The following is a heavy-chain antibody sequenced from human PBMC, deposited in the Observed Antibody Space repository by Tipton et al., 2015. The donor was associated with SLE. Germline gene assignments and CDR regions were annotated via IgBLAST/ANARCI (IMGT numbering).Heavy chain of an antibody. CDR2: IYYTGST. J-gene: IGHJ4*02. V-gene: IGHV4-59*01. CDR1: GGSISGDH. D-gene: IGHD4-23*01. Sequence: TLSLTCTVSGGSISGDHWTWIRQPPGKGLEWIGYIYYTGSTNYNPSLKSRVTISVDTSKNQFSLNLTSVTAADTAIYYCARASGGNSPYWGQGTLVTVSS. CDR3: ARASGGNSPY.